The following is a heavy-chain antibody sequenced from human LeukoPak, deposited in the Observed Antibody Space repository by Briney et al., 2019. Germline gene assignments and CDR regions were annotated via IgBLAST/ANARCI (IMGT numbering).Heavy chain of an antibody. J-gene: IGHJ5*01. V-gene: IGHV3-64D*06. CDR2: SSSKGDST. CDR1: GFTFSAYA. Sequence: GGSLRLSCSASGFTFSAYAMHWVRQAPGKGLEYVSASSSKGDSTFYADSVKGRFTISRDNSKNTLYLQMSSLRTEDTAVYYCVKASSDYYYDSWGQGTLVTVSS. D-gene: IGHD3-22*01. CDR3: VKASSDYYYDS.